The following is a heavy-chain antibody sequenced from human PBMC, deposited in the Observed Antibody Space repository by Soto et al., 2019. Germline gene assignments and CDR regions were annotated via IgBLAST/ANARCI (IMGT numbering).Heavy chain of an antibody. Sequence: QITLKESGPTLVKPTQTLTLTCTFSGFSLSTSGVGVAWIRQPPGKAVQWRAIIYWDDDKRYTPSLKRRLTITKDTSKNYVVLTMTYMDPVDTGTYYCAHRRRDCFIDYWGQGTLVTVSS. CDR1: GFSLSTSGVG. D-gene: IGHD2-21*01. J-gene: IGHJ4*02. CDR3: AHRRRDCFIDY. CDR2: IYWDDDK. V-gene: IGHV2-5*02.